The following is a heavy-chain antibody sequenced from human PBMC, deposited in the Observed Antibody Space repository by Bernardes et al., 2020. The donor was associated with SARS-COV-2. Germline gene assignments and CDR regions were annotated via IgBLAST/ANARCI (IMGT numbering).Heavy chain of an antibody. Sequence: SLRLSCAASGFTFSTYGMHWVRQAPGKGLEWVAIISYDGSKKYYTDAVKGRFTVSRDSSKSALYLQMNSLRAEDSALYYCAKDPQGQRNGDHSGPDHWGQGILVTVYS. V-gene: IGHV3-30*18. D-gene: IGHD2-21*01. J-gene: IGHJ5*02. CDR3: AKDPQGQRNGDHSGPDH. CDR2: ISYDGSKK. CDR1: GFTFSTYG.